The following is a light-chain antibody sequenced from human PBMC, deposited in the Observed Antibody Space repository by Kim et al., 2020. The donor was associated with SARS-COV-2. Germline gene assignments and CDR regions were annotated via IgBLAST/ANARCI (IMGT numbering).Light chain of an antibody. V-gene: IGLV10-54*01. Sequence: QAGLTQPPSVSKGLRQTATLTCTGNSNNVGNQGAAWLQQHQGHPPKLLSYRNNNRPSGISERLSASRSGNTASLTITGLQPEDEAGYYCSAWDSSLDAVVFGGGTQLTVL. CDR2: RNN. J-gene: IGLJ2*01. CDR1: SNNVGNQG. CDR3: SAWDSSLDAVV.